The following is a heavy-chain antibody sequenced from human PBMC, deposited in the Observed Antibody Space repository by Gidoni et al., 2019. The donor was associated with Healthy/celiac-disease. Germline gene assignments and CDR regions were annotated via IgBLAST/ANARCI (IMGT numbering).Heavy chain of an antibody. CDR2: ISGSGGST. J-gene: IGHJ6*03. Sequence: FAMSWFRQAPGKGLEWVSAISGSGGSTYYADSVKGRFTLSRDNSKNTLYLQMNSLRAEDTAVYYCAKGLLRFLDWRHYYYYMDVWGKGTTVTVSS. D-gene: IGHD3-3*01. V-gene: IGHV3-23*01. CDR3: AKGLLRFLDWRHYYYYMDV. CDR1: FA.